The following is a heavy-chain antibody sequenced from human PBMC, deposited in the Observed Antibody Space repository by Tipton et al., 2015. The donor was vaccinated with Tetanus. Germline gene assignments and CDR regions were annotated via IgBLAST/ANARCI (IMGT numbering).Heavy chain of an antibody. V-gene: IGHV1-69*01. Sequence: QSGAEVKKPGSSVKVSCKASGGTFSSYAISWVRQAPGQGLEWMGGIIPIFGTANYAQKFQGRVTITADESTSTAYMELSSLRSEDTAVYYCARAYYYDSSGYWGAFDIWGQGTMVTVSS. CDR1: GGTFSSYA. CDR2: IIPIFGTA. CDR3: ARAYYYDSSGYWGAFDI. D-gene: IGHD3-22*01. J-gene: IGHJ3*02.